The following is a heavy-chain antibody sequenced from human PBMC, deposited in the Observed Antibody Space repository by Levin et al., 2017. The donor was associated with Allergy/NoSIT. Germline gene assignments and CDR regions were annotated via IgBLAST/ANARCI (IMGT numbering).Heavy chain of an antibody. V-gene: IGHV3-23*01. Sequence: GGSLRLSCVGSGFTLSDSATTWVRQAPGEGLVWVSGISDSGSSTYYADSVKGRFTISRDISTNTVFLQMNSLSAEDTALYYCAIGSYCSAGTCYSRLGYWGQGTLVTVSS. D-gene: IGHD2-15*01. CDR3: AIGSYCSAGTCYSRLGY. CDR2: ISDSGSST. CDR1: GFTLSDSA. J-gene: IGHJ4*02.